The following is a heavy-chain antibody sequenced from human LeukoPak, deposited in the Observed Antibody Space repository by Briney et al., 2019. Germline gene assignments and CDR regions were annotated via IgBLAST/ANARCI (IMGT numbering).Heavy chain of an antibody. CDR3: ARGRAGTGGGTFDY. CDR2: IYSGGST. D-gene: IGHD6-13*01. CDR1: GFTFNNAW. J-gene: IGHJ4*02. V-gene: IGHV3-66*01. Sequence: GGSLRLSCAASGFTFNNAWMSWVRQAPGKGLEWVSVIYSGGSTYSADSVKGRFTISRDNSKNTLYLQMNSLRAEDTAVYYCARGRAGTGGGTFDYWGQGTLVTVSS.